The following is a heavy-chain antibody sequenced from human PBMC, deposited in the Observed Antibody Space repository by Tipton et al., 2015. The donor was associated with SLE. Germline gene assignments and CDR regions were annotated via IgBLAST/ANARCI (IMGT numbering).Heavy chain of an antibody. Sequence: QSGPEVKKPGASVKVSCKASGYTFTSYGISWVRQAPGQGLEWMGWISAYNGNTNYAQKLQGRVTMTTDTSTSTAYMELRSLRSNDAAVYYGARGLDTAMVEGYGMDVWGQGTTVTVSS. J-gene: IGHJ6*02. D-gene: IGHD5-18*01. CDR3: ARGLDTAMVEGYGMDV. CDR1: GYTFTSYG. CDR2: ISAYNGNT. V-gene: IGHV1-18*01.